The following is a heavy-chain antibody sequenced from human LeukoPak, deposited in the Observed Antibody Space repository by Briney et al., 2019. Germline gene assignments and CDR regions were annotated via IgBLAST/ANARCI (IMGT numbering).Heavy chain of an antibody. J-gene: IGHJ4*02. CDR2: INPSGGST. V-gene: IGHV1-46*01. CDR3: AGEYCSGDNCRQGFDY. CDR1: GYTFTNYF. D-gene: IGHD2-15*01. Sequence: ASVKVSCKASGYTFTNYFIHWVRQAPGQGLEWVGIINPSGGSTSYAQKFRGRITMTRDTSISTAYMELSSLRSDDSAVYYCAGEYCSGDNCRQGFDYWGQGTLVTVSS.